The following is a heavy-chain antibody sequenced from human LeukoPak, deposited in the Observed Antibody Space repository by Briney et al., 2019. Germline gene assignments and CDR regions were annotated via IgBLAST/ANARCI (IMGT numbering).Heavy chain of an antibody. CDR1: GLTVCTNY. CDR3: ARVGDHFHWYLDL. V-gene: IGHV3-53*01. Sequence: QAGGSLRLSCAASGLTVCTNYMNCLGQAPGKGLEWVSILYSGSSTYYADSVEGRFTISRDSSKNTLFLQMNDLRSEDAAVYYCARVGDHFHWYLDLWGRGTLVTVSS. J-gene: IGHJ2*01. D-gene: IGHD3-3*02. CDR2: LYSGSST.